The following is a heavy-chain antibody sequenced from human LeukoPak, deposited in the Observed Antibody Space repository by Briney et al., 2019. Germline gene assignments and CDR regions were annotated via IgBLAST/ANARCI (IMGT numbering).Heavy chain of an antibody. V-gene: IGHV1-18*01. D-gene: IGHD6-19*01. CDR3: ARRAAVVGPLYYFDN. CDR1: GYTFTSYG. J-gene: IGHJ4*02. Sequence: ASVKASCKASGYTFTSYGIGWVRQAPGQGLEWMGWISADKTNTNYAQNLQGRVTVTTDTSTSAAYMELRSLRSDDTAVYYCARRAAVVGPLYYFDNWGQGTLITVSS. CDR2: ISADKTNT.